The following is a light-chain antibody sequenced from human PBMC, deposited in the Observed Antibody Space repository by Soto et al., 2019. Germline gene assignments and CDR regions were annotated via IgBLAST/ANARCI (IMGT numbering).Light chain of an antibody. CDR3: QQYKTYSRT. CDR1: QSISPW. V-gene: IGKV1-5*03. CDR2: KAS. J-gene: IGKJ2*01. Sequence: DIQMTQSPSTLSASVGDRVTITCRASQSISPWLAWYQQKPGKAPKILIYKASSLESGVPSRFGGSDSGTEFTLTISSLQPDDFATYYCQQYKTYSRTFGQGTKLEIK.